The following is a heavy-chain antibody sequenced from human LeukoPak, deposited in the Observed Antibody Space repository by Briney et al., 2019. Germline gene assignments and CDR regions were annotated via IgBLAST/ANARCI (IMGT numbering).Heavy chain of an antibody. J-gene: IGHJ4*02. D-gene: IGHD1-26*01. CDR2: IRSKANSYAT. CDR1: GFTFSGSA. V-gene: IGHV3-73*01. Sequence: GGSLRLSCAASGFTFSGSAMHWVRQASGKGLEWAGRIRSKANSYATAYAASVKGRFTISRDDSKNTAYLQMNSLKTEDTAVYYCTRGGRPDSIVGANDYWGQGTLVTVSS. CDR3: TRGGRPDSIVGANDY.